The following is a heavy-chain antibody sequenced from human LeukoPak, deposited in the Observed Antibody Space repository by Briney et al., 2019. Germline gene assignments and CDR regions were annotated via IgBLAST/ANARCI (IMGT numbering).Heavy chain of an antibody. V-gene: IGHV4-59*01. CDR3: ARDLYVDYYYYMDV. D-gene: IGHD3-16*01. CDR1: GGSISSYY. Sequence: SETLSLTCTVSGGSISSYYWSWIQQPPGKGLEWIGYIYYSGSTNYNPSLKSRVTISVDTSKNQFSLKLSSVTAADTAVYYCARDLYVDYYYYMDVWGKGTTVTVSS. CDR2: IYYSGST. J-gene: IGHJ6*03.